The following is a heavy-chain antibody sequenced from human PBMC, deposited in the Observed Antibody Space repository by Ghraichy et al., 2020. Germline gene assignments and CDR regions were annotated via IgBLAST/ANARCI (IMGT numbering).Heavy chain of an antibody. Sequence: GGSLRLSCAASGFTVSSNYMSWVRQAPGKGLEWVSVIYSGGSTYYADSVKGRFTISRDNSKNTLYLQMNSLRAEDTAVYYCARSAFNWNYVGWFDPWGQGTLVTVSS. D-gene: IGHD1-7*01. CDR1: GFTVSSNY. V-gene: IGHV3-53*01. CDR2: IYSGGST. CDR3: ARSAFNWNYVGWFDP. J-gene: IGHJ5*02.